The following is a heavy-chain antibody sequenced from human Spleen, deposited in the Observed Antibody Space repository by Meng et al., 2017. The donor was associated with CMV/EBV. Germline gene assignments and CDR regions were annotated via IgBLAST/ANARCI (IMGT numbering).Heavy chain of an antibody. V-gene: IGHV4-4*07. Sequence: VHAQESGPGLVKPSGNLSLTCTVSGCSIRSSYAGWIRQPAGKGLEWIGRIYTSGSTNYNPSLKSRVTMSVDTSKNQFSLKLSSVTAADTAVYYCARDRWFEESLFDYWGQGTLVTVSS. J-gene: IGHJ4*02. CDR1: GCSIRSSY. CDR3: ARDRWFEESLFDY. D-gene: IGHD3-10*01. CDR2: IYTSGST.